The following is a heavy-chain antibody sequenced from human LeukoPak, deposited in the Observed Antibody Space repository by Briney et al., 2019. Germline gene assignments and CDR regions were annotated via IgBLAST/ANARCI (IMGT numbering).Heavy chain of an antibody. Sequence: PSETLSLTCTVSGGSISSYYWSWIRQAPGKGLEWIGYIYYSGSTNYNPSLKSRVTISIDTSKNQFSLQMSSVTAADTAVYYCARRANGSPPWYFDYWGQGTLVTVSS. CDR2: IYYSGST. J-gene: IGHJ4*02. V-gene: IGHV4-59*08. CDR3: ARRANGSPPWYFDY. D-gene: IGHD4/OR15-4a*01. CDR1: GGSISSYY.